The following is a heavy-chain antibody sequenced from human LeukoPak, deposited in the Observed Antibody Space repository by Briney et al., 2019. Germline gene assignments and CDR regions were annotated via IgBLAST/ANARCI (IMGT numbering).Heavy chain of an antibody. CDR3: ARKVYASNDYYYEYYLDY. CDR1: GYTFTSYY. Sequence: ASVKVSCKASGYTFTSYYIHWVRQAPGQGLEWMRMINPSGGAPSYAQKFQDRVTMTRDTSTSTVYMEVSSLRSEDTAVYYCARKVYASNDYYYEYYLDYWGQGTLVTVSS. D-gene: IGHD3-22*01. CDR2: INPSGGAP. J-gene: IGHJ4*02. V-gene: IGHV1-46*01.